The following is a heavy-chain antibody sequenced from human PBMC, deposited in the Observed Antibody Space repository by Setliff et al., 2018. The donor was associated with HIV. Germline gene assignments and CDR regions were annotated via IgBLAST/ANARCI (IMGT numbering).Heavy chain of an antibody. CDR1: GGSITGHY. CDR2: IHYSGSS. J-gene: IGHJ5*02. D-gene: IGHD3-22*01. V-gene: IGHV4-59*11. Sequence: SETLSLTCTVSGGSITGHYWSWIRQPPGKGLEWIGYIHYSGSSNYNPSLKSRVSISLDTSKKQVSLKLSSVTAADTAVYYCARDMMYHYDRSGSFGWFGPWGQGTQVTVSS. CDR3: ARDMMYHYDRSGSFGWFGP.